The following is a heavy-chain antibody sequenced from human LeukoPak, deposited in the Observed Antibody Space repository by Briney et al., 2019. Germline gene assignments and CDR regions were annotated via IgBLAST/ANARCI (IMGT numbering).Heavy chain of an antibody. D-gene: IGHD3-22*01. CDR1: GGSISSGGYS. J-gene: IGHJ4*02. CDR2: IYYSGST. Sequence: SETLSLTCTVSGGSISSGGYSWSWIRQPPGKGLEWIGYIYYSGSTNYNPSLKSRVTISVDTSKNQFSLKLSSVTAADTAVYYCARVFYYYDSSGYRLYGRYFDYWGQGTLVTVSS. V-gene: IGHV4-61*08. CDR3: ARVFYYYDSSGYRLYGRYFDY.